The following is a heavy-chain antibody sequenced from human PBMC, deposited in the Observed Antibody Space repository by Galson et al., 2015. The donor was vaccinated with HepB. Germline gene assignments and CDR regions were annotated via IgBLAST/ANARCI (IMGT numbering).Heavy chain of an antibody. V-gene: IGHV4-34*01. J-gene: IGHJ2*01. CDR3: ARAQGRGAAGTMSRYFDL. CDR1: GGSFSGYY. CDR2: INHSGST. D-gene: IGHD6-13*01. Sequence: TLSLTCAVYGGSFSGYYWSWIRQPPGKGLEWIGEINHSGSTNYNPSLKSRVTISVDTSKNQFSLKLSSVTAADTAVYYCARAQGRGAAGTMSRYFDLWGRGTLVTVSS.